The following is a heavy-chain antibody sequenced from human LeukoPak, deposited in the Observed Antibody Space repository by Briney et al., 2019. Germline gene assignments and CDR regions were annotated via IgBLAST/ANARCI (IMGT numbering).Heavy chain of an antibody. D-gene: IGHD1-7*01. Sequence: GGSLRLSCAASGFTVSSYAMSWVRQAPGQGLEWVSGISGSGGGIYYADSVKGRFTISRDNSKNTLYLQMNSLRAEDTAIYYCAKDGKTRNWNYFQAKPLYWGREPLDTVSS. CDR1: GFTVSSYA. CDR2: ISGSGGGI. J-gene: IGHJ4*02. V-gene: IGHV3-23*01. CDR3: AKDGKTRNWNYFQAKPLY.